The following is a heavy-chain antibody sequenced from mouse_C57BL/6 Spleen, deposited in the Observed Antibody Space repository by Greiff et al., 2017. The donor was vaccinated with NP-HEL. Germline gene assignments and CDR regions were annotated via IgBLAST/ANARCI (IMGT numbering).Heavy chain of an antibody. CDR1: GYTFTDYY. V-gene: IGHV1-26*01. D-gene: IGHD1-1*01. CDR3: ARSYYGSNYYAMDY. J-gene: IGHJ4*01. CDR2: INPNNGGT. Sequence: EVQLQQSGPELVKPGASVKISCKASGYTFTDYYMNWVKQSHGKSLEWIGDINPNNGGTSYNQKFKGKATLTVDKSSSTAYMELRSLTSEDSAVYYCARSYYGSNYYAMDYWGQGTSVTVSS.